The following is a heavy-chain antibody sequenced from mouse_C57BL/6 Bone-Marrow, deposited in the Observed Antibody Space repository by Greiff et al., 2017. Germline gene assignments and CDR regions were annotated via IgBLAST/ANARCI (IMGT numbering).Heavy chain of an antibody. J-gene: IGHJ1*03. D-gene: IGHD1-1*01. V-gene: IGHV1-54*01. CDR2: INPGSGGT. CDR3: AGTTTVAYWYFDV. CDR1: GYAFTNYL. Sequence: VQLQQSGAELVRPGTSVKVSCKASGYAFTNYLIEWVKQRPGQGLEWIGVINPGSGGTNYNEKFKGKATLTADKSSSTAYMQLSSLTSEDSAVYFCAGTTTVAYWYFDVWGTGTTVTVSS.